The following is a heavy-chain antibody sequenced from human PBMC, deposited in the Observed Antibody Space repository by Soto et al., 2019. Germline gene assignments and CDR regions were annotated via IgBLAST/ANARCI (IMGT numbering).Heavy chain of an antibody. Sequence: QVQLVQSGAEVKKPGASVKVSCKASGYTFTGYYMHWVRQAPGQGLEWMGWINPNSGGTNYAQKFQGWVTMTRDRSSSTAYMELSRLRSDDTAVYYCARGGWLQSSYYYYGMDVWGQGTTVTVSS. J-gene: IGHJ6*02. CDR3: ARGGWLQSSYYYYGMDV. V-gene: IGHV1-2*04. CDR1: GYTFTGYY. CDR2: INPNSGGT. D-gene: IGHD5-12*01.